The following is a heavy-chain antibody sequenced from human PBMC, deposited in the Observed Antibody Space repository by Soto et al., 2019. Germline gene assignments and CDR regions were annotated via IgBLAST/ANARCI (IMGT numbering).Heavy chain of an antibody. V-gene: IGHV3-23*01. D-gene: IGHD3-16*02. Sequence: SLRLSCAASGFTVSSYAMSWVRQAPGKGLEWVSAISGSGGSTYYADSVKGRFTISRDNSKNTLYLQMNSLRAEDTAVYYCAKTVLSFRGGFDYWGQGTQVTVSS. CDR1: GFTVSSYA. CDR3: AKTVLSFRGGFDY. J-gene: IGHJ4*02. CDR2: ISGSGGST.